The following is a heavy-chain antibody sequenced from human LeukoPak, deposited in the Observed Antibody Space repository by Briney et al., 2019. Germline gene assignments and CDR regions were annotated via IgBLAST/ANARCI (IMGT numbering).Heavy chain of an antibody. D-gene: IGHD6-19*01. CDR1: GGSFSGYY. Sequence: PSETLSLTCAVYGGSFSGYYWSWIRQPPGKGLEWIGEINHSGSTNYNPSLKSRVTISVDTSKNQFSLKLSSVTAADTAVYYCARGRLAVAGPIFDYWGQGTLVTVSS. V-gene: IGHV4-34*01. CDR3: ARGRLAVAGPIFDY. J-gene: IGHJ4*02. CDR2: INHSGST.